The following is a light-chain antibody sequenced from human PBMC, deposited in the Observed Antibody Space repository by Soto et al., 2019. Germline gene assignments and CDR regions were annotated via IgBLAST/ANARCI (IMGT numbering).Light chain of an antibody. CDR3: QQYNNWPPIT. V-gene: IGKV3D-15*01. CDR1: QSVSSN. Sequence: EIVLTQSPATLSVSPGGRATLSCSASQSVSSNLAWYQQKPGQAPRLLIYGASTRATGIPARFSGSGSGTEFTLTISSLQSEDFAVYYCQQYNNWPPITFGQGTRLEIK. J-gene: IGKJ5*01. CDR2: GAS.